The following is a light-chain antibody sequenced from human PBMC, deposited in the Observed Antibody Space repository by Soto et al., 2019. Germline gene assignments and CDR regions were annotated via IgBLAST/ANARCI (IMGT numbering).Light chain of an antibody. J-gene: IGLJ2*01. CDR1: SSDVGGYNY. CDR2: EVT. CDR3: SSYAGSNNLEV. V-gene: IGLV2-8*01. Sequence: QSALTQPPSASGSPGQSVTISCTGTSSDVGGYNYVSWFRQHPGRAPKLIIYEVTKRPSGVPDRFSGSKSGNTASLTVSGLQAEDEADYYCSSYAGSNNLEVFGGGTKLTVL.